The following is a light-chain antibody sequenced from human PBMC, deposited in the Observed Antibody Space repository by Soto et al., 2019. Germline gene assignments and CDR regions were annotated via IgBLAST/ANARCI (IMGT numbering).Light chain of an antibody. CDR1: PDIYKW. CDR3: QQYSSYPLT. CDR2: AAS. V-gene: IGKV1D-16*01. Sequence: DVQMTQSPYSLSASVGDRGTITCRASPDIYKWLAWYQQKPDKAPKSLIYAASSLQSGVPARYSGSRFGTDFNYTISSLEPEDFATYYCQQYSSYPLTFGGGTKVEIK. J-gene: IGKJ4*01.